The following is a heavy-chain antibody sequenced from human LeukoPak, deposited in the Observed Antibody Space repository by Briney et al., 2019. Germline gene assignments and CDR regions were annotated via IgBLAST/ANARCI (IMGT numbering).Heavy chain of an antibody. Sequence: GGFLRLSCTASGFTFGDYAMSWIRQAPGKGLEWVGFIRSKAYGETADYAASVKGRFTISRDDSKAIAYLQMNSLKTEDTAVYHCTRDRGAYNLYDYWGPGTLVTVSS. CDR3: TRDRGAYNLYDY. J-gene: IGHJ4*02. CDR2: IRSKAYGETA. D-gene: IGHD1-1*01. CDR1: GFTFGDYA. V-gene: IGHV3-49*03.